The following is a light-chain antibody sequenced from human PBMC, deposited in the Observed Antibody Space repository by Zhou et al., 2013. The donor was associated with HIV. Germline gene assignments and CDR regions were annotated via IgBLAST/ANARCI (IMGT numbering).Light chain of an antibody. CDR2: LGS. CDR1: QSLLHSNGYNY. V-gene: IGKV2-28*01. Sequence: DIVMTQSPLSLPVTPGEPASISCRSSQSLLHSNGYNYLDWYLQKPGQSPQLLIYLGSNRASGVPDRFSGSGSGTDFTLTISSLQPEDFATYYCQQSYIYPYTFGQGTTVDIK. J-gene: IGKJ2*01. CDR3: QQSYIYPYT.